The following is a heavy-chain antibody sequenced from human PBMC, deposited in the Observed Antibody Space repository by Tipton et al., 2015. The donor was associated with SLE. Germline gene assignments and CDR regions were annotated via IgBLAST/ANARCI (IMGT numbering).Heavy chain of an antibody. CDR2: ISSSGSTI. D-gene: IGHD4-17*01. CDR3: ARDQVWYGVTGMDV. J-gene: IGHJ6*02. V-gene: IGHV3-48*01. CDR1: GFTFSSYS. Sequence: SLRLSCAASGFTFSSYSMNWVRQAPGKGLEWVSYISSSGSTIYYADSVKGRFTISRDNAKNSLYLQMNSLRAEDTAVYYCARDQVWYGVTGMDVWGQGTTVTVSS.